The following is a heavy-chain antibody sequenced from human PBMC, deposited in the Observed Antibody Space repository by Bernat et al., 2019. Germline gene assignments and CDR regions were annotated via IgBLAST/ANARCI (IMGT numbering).Heavy chain of an antibody. CDR3: ARAGGYCTGGVCQDDAFDI. Sequence: QLQLQESGPGLVKPSETLSLTCTVSGGSISSSSYYWGWIRQPPGKGLEWIGSIYYSGSTYYNPSLKSRVTISVDTSKNQFSLKLSSVTAADTAVYYCARAGGYCTGGVCQDDAFDIWGQGTMVTVSS. D-gene: IGHD2-8*02. J-gene: IGHJ3*02. V-gene: IGHV4-39*07. CDR2: IYYSGST. CDR1: GGSISSSSYY.